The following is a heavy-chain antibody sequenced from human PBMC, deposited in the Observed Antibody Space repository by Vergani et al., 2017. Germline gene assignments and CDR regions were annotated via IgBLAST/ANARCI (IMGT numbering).Heavy chain of an antibody. D-gene: IGHD1-1*01. CDR2: ISYDGTQK. CDR1: GFTSSYYG. J-gene: IGHJ1*01. CDR3: ATKSCGTPGCQIGYFRE. Sequence: VQLLESGGGSAQPGESLRLSCVVSGFTSSYYGMHWARQAPGKGLEWVAVISYDGTQKYYADSVKGRFTISRDNSKSTLYLQMNSLRTEDTAVYYCATKSCGTPGCQIGYFREWGQGTLVTVSS. V-gene: IGHV3-30*03.